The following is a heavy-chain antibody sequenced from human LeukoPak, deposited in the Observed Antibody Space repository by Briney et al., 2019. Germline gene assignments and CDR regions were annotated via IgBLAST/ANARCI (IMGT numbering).Heavy chain of an antibody. J-gene: IGHJ5*02. CDR2: IRTKANRGTA. V-gene: IGHV3-49*04. Sequence: GGSLRLSCTTSGIPFGDYAMSWVRQTPGKGLEWLGFIRTKANRGTAEYAASVKGRFTISRDDSKSIAYLQMNSLKIEDTAVYYCTRDPSPHPWGQGTLVTVSS. CDR1: GIPFGDYA. CDR3: TRDPSPHP.